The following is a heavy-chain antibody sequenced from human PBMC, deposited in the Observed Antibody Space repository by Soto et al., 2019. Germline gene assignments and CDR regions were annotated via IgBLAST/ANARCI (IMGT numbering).Heavy chain of an antibody. V-gene: IGHV3-21*01. D-gene: IGHD2-2*01. CDR3: AREDSIIIPAVSDF. CDR2: IRKSDYT. Sequence: GGSLRLSCTVSGFAFNNYGINWVRQAPGKGLEWVSSIRKSDYTYYSDSVTGRFTISRDNAKNSVSLQMNTLRVEDTAVYYCAREDSIIIPAVSDFWGQGTLVTVSS. CDR1: GFAFNNYG. J-gene: IGHJ4*02.